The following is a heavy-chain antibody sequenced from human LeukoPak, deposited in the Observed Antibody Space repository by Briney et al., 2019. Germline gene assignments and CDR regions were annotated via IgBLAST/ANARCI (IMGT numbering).Heavy chain of an antibody. Sequence: ASVKVSCKASGYTFTSYGISWVRQAPGQGLEWMGIINPSGGSTSYAQKFQGRVTMTRDTSTSTVYMELSSLRSEDTAVYYCARTSMVGATTDFDYWGQGTLVTVSS. CDR2: INPSGGST. J-gene: IGHJ4*02. D-gene: IGHD1-26*01. CDR3: ARTSMVGATTDFDY. CDR1: GYTFTSYG. V-gene: IGHV1-46*01.